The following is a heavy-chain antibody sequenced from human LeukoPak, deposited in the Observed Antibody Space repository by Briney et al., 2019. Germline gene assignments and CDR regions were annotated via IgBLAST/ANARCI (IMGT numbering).Heavy chain of an antibody. J-gene: IGHJ5*02. Sequence: PSETLSLTCAVYGGSFSGYYWSWIRQPPGKGLEWIGEINHSGSTNYNPSLKSRVTISVDTSKNQFSLKLSSVTAADTAVYYCARRGTYYYDSSGWNWFDPWGQGTLVTVSS. CDR1: GGSFSGYY. CDR3: ARRGTYYYDSSGWNWFDP. D-gene: IGHD3-22*01. V-gene: IGHV4-34*01. CDR2: INHSGST.